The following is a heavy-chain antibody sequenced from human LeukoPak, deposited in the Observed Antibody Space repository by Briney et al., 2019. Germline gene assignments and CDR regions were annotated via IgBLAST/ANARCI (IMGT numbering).Heavy chain of an antibody. CDR2: INHSGST. CDR1: GGSISSYY. J-gene: IGHJ1*01. V-gene: IGHV4-34*01. Sequence: PSETLSLTCTVSGGSISSYYWSWIRQPPGKGLEWIGEINHSGSTNYNPSLKSRVTISVDTSKNQFSLKLSSVTAADTAVYYCAKASRGLSRGRGPQHWGQGTLVTVSS. CDR3: AKASRGLSRGRGPQH. D-gene: IGHD6-19*01.